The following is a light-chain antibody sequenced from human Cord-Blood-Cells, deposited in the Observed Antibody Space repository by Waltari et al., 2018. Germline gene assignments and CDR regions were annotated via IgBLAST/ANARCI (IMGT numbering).Light chain of an antibody. V-gene: IGLV2-14*03. Sequence: QSDLTQPASVSGSPGQSITISCTGTSSDVGGYNYVSWYQQHPGKAPKLVIYDVSNRPSGVSNRFSGSKSGNTASLTISGLQAEDEADYYCSSYTSSSTYVFGTGTKVTVL. J-gene: IGLJ1*01. CDR2: DVS. CDR1: SSDVGGYNY. CDR3: SSYTSSSTYV.